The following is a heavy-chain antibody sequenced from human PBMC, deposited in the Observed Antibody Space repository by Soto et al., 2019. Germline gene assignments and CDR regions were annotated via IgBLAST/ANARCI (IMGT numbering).Heavy chain of an antibody. V-gene: IGHV6-1*01. Sequence: SQTLSLTCAVTGDIVSINSAVWSWVRQSPSRGLEWLGRTYYRSKWYYEYAVSVRGRITINPDTSKNQYSLQLNSVTPEDTAVYFCARGEQYSGRIFDYWGQGTLVTVS. CDR3: ARGEQYSGRIFDY. J-gene: IGHJ4*01. CDR1: GDIVSINSAV. CDR2: TYYRSKWYY. D-gene: IGHD1-26*01.